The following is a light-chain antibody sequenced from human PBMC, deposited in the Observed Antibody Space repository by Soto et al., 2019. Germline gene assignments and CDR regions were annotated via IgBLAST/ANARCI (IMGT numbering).Light chain of an antibody. V-gene: IGKV3-20*01. CDR2: GAS. J-gene: IGKJ4*01. Sequence: EIVLTQSPGTLSLSPGERATLSRRASQSVSNTYLAWHQQRPGQAPRLLIYGASNRATGIPDRFSGSGSGTEFILTISGLEPEDFAVYYCQQYGNSPALTFGGGTKVDIK. CDR1: QSVSNTY. CDR3: QQYGNSPALT.